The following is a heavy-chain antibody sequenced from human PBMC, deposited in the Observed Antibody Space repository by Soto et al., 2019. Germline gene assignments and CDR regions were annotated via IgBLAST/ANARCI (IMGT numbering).Heavy chain of an antibody. CDR1: GFAFSSYW. CDR2: INGDGSTT. Sequence: EVHLVESGGGSVQPGGSLKLSCAGSGFAFSSYWIHWVRQVPGKGLVWVSRINGDGSTTSYADSVKGRFTISRDNAKDTLYLQMNSLRAEDTALYYCARVGQGRYYFDYWGPGTLVTVSS. CDR3: ARVGQGRYYFDY. J-gene: IGHJ4*02. V-gene: IGHV3-74*01.